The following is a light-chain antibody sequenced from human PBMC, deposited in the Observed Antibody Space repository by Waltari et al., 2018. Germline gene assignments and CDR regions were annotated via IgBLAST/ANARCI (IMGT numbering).Light chain of an antibody. Sequence: QSALTQPRSVSGSPGPSVTISCTGTSNDVGGSNYVSWYQQHPDKAPKLIIYDINKRPSGVPDRFSGSKSGNTASLTISGLQAEDEADYYCCSYVGSNTYWVFGGGTKLTVL. CDR2: DIN. CDR1: SNDVGGSNY. CDR3: CSYVGSNTYWV. J-gene: IGLJ3*02. V-gene: IGLV2-11*01.